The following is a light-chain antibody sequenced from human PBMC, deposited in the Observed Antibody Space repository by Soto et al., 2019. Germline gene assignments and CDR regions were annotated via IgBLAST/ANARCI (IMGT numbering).Light chain of an antibody. V-gene: IGKV1-39*01. CDR3: QQSYSTPWT. CDR2: AAS. CDR1: HNTRGY. Sequence: DIQMTQSPSSLSASVSDRVTITCQASHNTRGYLNWYQQKPGKAPKLLIYAASTLQSGTPSRFSGSGSETHFTLTISSLQPEDFATYYCQQSYSTPWTFGQGTKVDIK. J-gene: IGKJ1*01.